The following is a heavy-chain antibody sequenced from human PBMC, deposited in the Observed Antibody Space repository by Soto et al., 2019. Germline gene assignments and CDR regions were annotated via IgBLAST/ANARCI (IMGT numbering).Heavy chain of an antibody. V-gene: IGHV1-3*01. D-gene: IGHD2-21*02. CDR1: GYTFTSYA. CDR2: INAGNGNT. Sequence: ASVKVSCEACGYTFTSYAMHWVRQAPGQRLEWMGWINAGNGNTKYSQKFHGRVTITRDTSASTAYMELSSLRSEDTAVYYCARSIVVVTAADYWGQGTLVTVSS. J-gene: IGHJ4*02. CDR3: ARSIVVVTAADY.